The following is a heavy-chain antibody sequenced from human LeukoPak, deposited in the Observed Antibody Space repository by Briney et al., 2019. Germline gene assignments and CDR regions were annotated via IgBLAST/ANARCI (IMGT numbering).Heavy chain of an antibody. Sequence: PSETLSLTCTVSGGSISGSSYYWGWIRQPPGKGLEWIGSIYYSGSTYYNPSLRSRVTISVDTPKNQFSLKLSSVTAADTAVYYCARRPYSFNWFDPWGQGTLVTVSS. V-gene: IGHV4-39*01. D-gene: IGHD4-11*01. CDR1: GGSISGSSYY. CDR3: ARRPYSFNWFDP. CDR2: IYYSGST. J-gene: IGHJ5*02.